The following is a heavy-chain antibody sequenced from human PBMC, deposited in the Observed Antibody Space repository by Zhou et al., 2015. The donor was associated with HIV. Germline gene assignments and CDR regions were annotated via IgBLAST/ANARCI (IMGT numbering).Heavy chain of an antibody. Sequence: QVQLVQSGAEVKKPGSSVKVSCKASGGTFSSYAISWVRQAPGQGLEWMGGIIPIFGTANYAQKFQGRVTITADESTSTAYMELSSLRSEDTAVYYCAREGGNPGYYYYGMDVWGQGTTVTVSS. CDR2: IIPIFGTA. V-gene: IGHV1-69*01. J-gene: IGHJ6*02. CDR3: AREGGNPGYYYYGMDV. D-gene: IGHD1-26*01. CDR1: GGTFSSYA.